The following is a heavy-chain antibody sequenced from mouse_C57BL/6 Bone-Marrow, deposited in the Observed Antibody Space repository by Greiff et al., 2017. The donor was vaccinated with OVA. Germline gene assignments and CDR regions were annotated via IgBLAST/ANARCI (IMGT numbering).Heavy chain of an antibody. CDR2: INYDGSST. J-gene: IGHJ2*01. CDR1: GFTFSDYY. Sequence: EVKLVESEGGLVQPGSSMKLSCTASGFTFSDYYMAWVRQVPEKGLEWVANINYDGSSTYYLDSLKSRFIISRDNAKNILYLQMSSLKSEDTATYYCARDQGAYYGLYYFDYWGQGTTLTVSS. V-gene: IGHV5-16*01. D-gene: IGHD1-1*01. CDR3: ARDQGAYYGLYYFDY.